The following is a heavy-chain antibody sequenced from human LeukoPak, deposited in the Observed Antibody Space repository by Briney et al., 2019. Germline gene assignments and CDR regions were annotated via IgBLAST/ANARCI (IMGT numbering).Heavy chain of an antibody. J-gene: IGHJ5*02. V-gene: IGHV1-46*01. D-gene: IGHD6-13*01. Sequence: ASVKVSCKASGYTFTSYYMHWVRQAPGQGLEWMGIINPSGGSTSCAQKFQGRVTMTRDMSTSTVYMELSSLRSEDTAVYYCARDGYSSSWYFSYWFDPWGQGTLVTVSS. CDR1: GYTFTSYY. CDR3: ARDGYSSSWYFSYWFDP. CDR2: INPSGGST.